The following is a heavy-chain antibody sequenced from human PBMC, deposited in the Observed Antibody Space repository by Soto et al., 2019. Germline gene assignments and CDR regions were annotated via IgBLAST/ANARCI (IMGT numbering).Heavy chain of an antibody. V-gene: IGHV4-39*01. D-gene: IGHD6-13*01. CDR2: ISYTGST. J-gene: IGHJ4*02. CDR3: ARQIGRGSWSLDH. CDR1: GGSISSSDYW. Sequence: QLQLQESGPGLVKPAETLSLTCTVSGGSISSSDYWWGWIRQPPGKGLEWIGSISYTGSTYYNPSLKSRVIISVDTSKNQFSLRLSSVTAADPAVYYCARQIGRGSWSLDHWGQGTLVTVSS.